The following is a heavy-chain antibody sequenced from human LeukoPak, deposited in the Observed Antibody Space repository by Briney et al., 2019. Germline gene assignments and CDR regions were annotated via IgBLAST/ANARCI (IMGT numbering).Heavy chain of an antibody. Sequence: PSETLSLTCTVSGGSISSSSYYWGWIRQPPGKGLEWIGSIYYSGSTYYNPSLKSRVTISVDTSKNQFSLKLSSVTAADTAVYYCARVWRDSSGYSLDYWGQGTLVTVSS. CDR1: GGSISSSSYY. CDR3: ARVWRDSSGYSLDY. J-gene: IGHJ4*02. D-gene: IGHD3-22*01. CDR2: IYYSGST. V-gene: IGHV4-39*07.